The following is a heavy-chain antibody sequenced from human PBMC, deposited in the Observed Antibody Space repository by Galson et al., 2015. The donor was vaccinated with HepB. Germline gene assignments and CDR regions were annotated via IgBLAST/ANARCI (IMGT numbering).Heavy chain of an antibody. CDR1: GFTFSSYG. D-gene: IGHD2-2*01. V-gene: IGHV3-30*18. CDR2: ISYDGSNK. J-gene: IGHJ6*02. Sequence: SLRLSCAASGFTFSSYGMHWVRQAPGKGLEWVAVISYDGSNKYYADSVKGRFTISRDNSKNTLYLQMNSLRAEDTAVYYCAKDMAWQYQRTYYYGMDVWGQGTTVTVSS. CDR3: AKDMAWQYQRTYYYGMDV.